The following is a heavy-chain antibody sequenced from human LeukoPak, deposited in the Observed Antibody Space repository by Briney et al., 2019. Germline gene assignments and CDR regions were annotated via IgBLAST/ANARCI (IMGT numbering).Heavy chain of an antibody. CDR2: INHSGST. J-gene: IGHJ4*02. Sequence: SETLSLTCAVYGGSFSGYYWSWIRQPPGKGLEWIGEINHSGSTNYNPSLKSRVTISVDTSKNQFSLKLSSVTAADTAVYYCARRGYSYGFFDYWGQGTLVTVSS. CDR1: GGSFSGYY. V-gene: IGHV4-34*01. CDR3: ARRGYSYGFFDY. D-gene: IGHD5-18*01.